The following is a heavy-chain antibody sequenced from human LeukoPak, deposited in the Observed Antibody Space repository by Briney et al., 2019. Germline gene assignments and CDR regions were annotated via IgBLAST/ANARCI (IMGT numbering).Heavy chain of an antibody. CDR2: IIPILGIA. V-gene: IGHV1-69*04. D-gene: IGHD6-13*01. CDR1: GGTFSSYA. J-gene: IGHJ5*02. CDR3: ARRIAAAGTRWFDP. Sequence: SVKVSCKASGGTFSSYAISWVRQAPGQGLEWMGRIIPILGIANYAQKFQGRVTITADKSTSTAYMELSSLRSEDTAVYYCARRIAAAGTRWFDPWGQGTLVTVSS.